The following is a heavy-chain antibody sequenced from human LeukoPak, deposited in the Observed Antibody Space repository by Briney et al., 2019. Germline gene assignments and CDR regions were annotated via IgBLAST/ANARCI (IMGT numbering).Heavy chain of an antibody. D-gene: IGHD3-22*01. V-gene: IGHV1-8*01. Sequence: GASVKVSCKASGYTFTSYDINWVRQATGQGLEWMGWMNPNSGNTGYAQKFQGRVTMTRNTSISTVYMELSSLRPEDTAVYYCARDGPISGYDYWGQGTLVTVSS. J-gene: IGHJ4*02. CDR3: ARDGPISGYDY. CDR2: MNPNSGNT. CDR1: GYTFTSYD.